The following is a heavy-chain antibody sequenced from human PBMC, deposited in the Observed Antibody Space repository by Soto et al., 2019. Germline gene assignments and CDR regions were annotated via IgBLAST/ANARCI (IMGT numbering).Heavy chain of an antibody. CDR2: IIVASGRT. D-gene: IGHD2-21*02. J-gene: IGHJ3*01. CDR1: GFTFTNSA. V-gene: IGHV1-58*01. CDR3: VAELYSGGGCCSFDF. Sequence: SVKVSCKTSGFTFTNSAVQWVRQARGQRLEWIGWIIVASGRTNYAREVQERVTISRDTSASTAYMELSGLRSEDTAVYYCVAELYSGGGCCSFDFWGQGTMVTVSS.